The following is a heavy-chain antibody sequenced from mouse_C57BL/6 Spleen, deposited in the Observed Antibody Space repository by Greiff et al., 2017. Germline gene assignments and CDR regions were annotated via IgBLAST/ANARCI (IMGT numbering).Heavy chain of an antibody. V-gene: IGHV14-4*01. J-gene: IGHJ2*01. D-gene: IGHD1-1*01. CDR2: IDPENGDT. CDR1: GFNIKDDY. CDR3: TTDYGSLDY. Sequence: EVKLMESGAELVRPGASVTLSCTASGFNIKDDYMHWVKQRPEQGLEWLGWIDPENGDTEYASKFQGKATITADTSSNTAYLQRSSLTSEDTAVYYCTTDYGSLDYWGQGTTLTVSS.